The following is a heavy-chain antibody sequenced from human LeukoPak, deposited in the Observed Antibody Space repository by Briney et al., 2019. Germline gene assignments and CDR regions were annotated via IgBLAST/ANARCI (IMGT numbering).Heavy chain of an antibody. Sequence: ASVRVSCKVSGYTLTELSMHWVRQAPGKGLEWMGGFDPEDGETIYAQKFQGRVTMTEDTSTDTAYMELSSLRSEDTAVYYCATDYYDSSGLFQHWGQGTLVTVSS. CDR3: ATDYYDSSGLFQH. CDR2: FDPEDGET. D-gene: IGHD3-22*01. J-gene: IGHJ1*01. CDR1: GYTLTELS. V-gene: IGHV1-24*01.